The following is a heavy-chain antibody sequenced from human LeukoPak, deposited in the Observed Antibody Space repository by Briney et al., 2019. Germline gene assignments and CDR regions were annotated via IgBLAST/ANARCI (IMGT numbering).Heavy chain of an antibody. Sequence: PSETLSLTCAVSGYSISSDYYWGWIRQPPGKGLEWIGSIYHSGSTYYNPSLKSRVTISVDTSKNQFSLKLSSVTAADTAVYYCARLYSNYVYYMDVWGKGTTVTVSS. V-gene: IGHV4-38-2*01. J-gene: IGHJ6*03. CDR2: IYHSGST. D-gene: IGHD4-11*01. CDR3: ARLYSNYVYYMDV. CDR1: GYSISSDYY.